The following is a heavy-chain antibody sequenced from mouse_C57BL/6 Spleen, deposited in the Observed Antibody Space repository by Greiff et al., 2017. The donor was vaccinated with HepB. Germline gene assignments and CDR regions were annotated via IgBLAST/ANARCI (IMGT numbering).Heavy chain of an antibody. V-gene: IGHV1-55*01. J-gene: IGHJ3*01. CDR2: IYPGSGST. Sequence: VQLQESGAELVKPGASVKMSCKASGYTFTSYWITWVKQRPGQGLEWIGDIYPGSGSTNYNEKFKSKATLTVDTSSSTAYMQLSSLTSEDSAVYYCAREGYSNRFAYWGQGTLVTVSA. CDR3: AREGYSNRFAY. CDR1: GYTFTSYW. D-gene: IGHD2-5*01.